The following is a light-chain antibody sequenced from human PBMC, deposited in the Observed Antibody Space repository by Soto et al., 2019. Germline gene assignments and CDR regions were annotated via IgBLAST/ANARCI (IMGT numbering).Light chain of an antibody. CDR2: AAS. V-gene: IGKV1-39*01. J-gene: IGKJ1*01. CDR3: QQSYSTPPWT. CDR1: QSVSSW. Sequence: IHMTHSPATLSASVLYRVTITCLSSQSVSSWLAWYQQKPGKAPKLLIYAASSLQSGVPSRFSGSGSGTDFTLTISSLQPEDFATYYCQQSYSTPPWTFGQGTKVDIK.